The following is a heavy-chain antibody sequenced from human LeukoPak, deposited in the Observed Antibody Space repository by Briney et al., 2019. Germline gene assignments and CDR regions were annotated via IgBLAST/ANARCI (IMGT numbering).Heavy chain of an antibody. J-gene: IGHJ6*02. Sequence: GASVKVSCKASGYTFTSYGISWVRQAPGQGLEWMGWISAYNGNANYAQKLQGRVTVTTDTSTSTAYMELRSLRSDDTAVYYCALEIYYYGSGSYRPPYYYGMDVWGQGTTVTVSS. CDR2: ISAYNGNA. D-gene: IGHD3-10*01. V-gene: IGHV1-18*01. CDR3: ALEIYYYGSGSYRPPYYYGMDV. CDR1: GYTFTSYG.